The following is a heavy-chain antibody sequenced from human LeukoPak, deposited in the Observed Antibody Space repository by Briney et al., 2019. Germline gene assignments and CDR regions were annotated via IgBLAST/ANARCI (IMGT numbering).Heavy chain of an antibody. D-gene: IGHD3-22*01. J-gene: IGHJ5*02. CDR3: ARDATADYYDSSGYTYNWFDP. CDR2: ISSTSSYI. V-gene: IGHV3-21*01. Sequence: GGSLRLSCAASGFTFSNYNFYWVRQAPGKGLEWVSSISSTSSYIYYADSMKGRFTISRDNAKNSLYLQMNSLRAEDTAVYYCARDATADYYDSSGYTYNWFDPWGQGTLVTVSS. CDR1: GFTFSNYN.